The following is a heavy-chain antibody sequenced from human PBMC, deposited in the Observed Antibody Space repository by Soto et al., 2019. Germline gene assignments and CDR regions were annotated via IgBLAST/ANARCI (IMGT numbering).Heavy chain of an antibody. D-gene: IGHD4-17*01. CDR3: AKDAISGDGIWLMDS. CDR1: GFTFTNYA. Sequence: PGGSLRLSCVVSGFTFTNYAMTWARQAPGKGLEWVSSLLRSGSSAYYADSVRGRFSISSDTSANSLYLQMDNLRAEDTAIYYCAKDAISGDGIWLMDSWGQGTVVTVSS. CDR2: LLRSGSSA. J-gene: IGHJ5*02. V-gene: IGHV3-23*01.